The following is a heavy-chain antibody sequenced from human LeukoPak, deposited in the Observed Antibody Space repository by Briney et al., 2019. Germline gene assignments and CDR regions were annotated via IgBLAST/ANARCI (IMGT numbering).Heavy chain of an antibody. CDR2: IKQDGSEK. CDR1: GFTFSSYW. CDR3: ARALPLLRYFDWPNGMDV. J-gene: IGHJ6*02. V-gene: IGHV3-7*01. D-gene: IGHD3-9*01. Sequence: GGSLRLSCAASGFTFSSYWMSWVRQAPGKGLEWVANIKQDGSEKYYVDSVKGRFTISRDNAKNSLYLQMNSLRAEDTAVYYCARALPLLRYFDWPNGMDVWGQGTTVTVSS.